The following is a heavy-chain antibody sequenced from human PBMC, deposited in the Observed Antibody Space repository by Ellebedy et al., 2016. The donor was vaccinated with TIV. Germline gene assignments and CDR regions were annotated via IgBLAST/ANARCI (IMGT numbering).Heavy chain of an antibody. V-gene: IGHV3-21*01. J-gene: IGHJ4*02. CDR3: ARDPGDGTNHFAY. D-gene: IGHD5-24*01. Sequence: GESLKISCAASGFNFRIYSLSWVRQAPGKGLARVSSISSSSTYIYYADSVRGRFTISRDNAKNLVYLQMNSLRDEDTAVYYCARDPGDGTNHFAYWGKGTLVTVSS. CDR2: ISSSSTYI. CDR1: GFNFRIYS.